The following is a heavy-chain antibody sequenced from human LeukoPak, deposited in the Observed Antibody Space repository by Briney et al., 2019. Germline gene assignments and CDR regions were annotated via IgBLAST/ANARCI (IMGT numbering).Heavy chain of an antibody. CDR2: ISGSGGST. CDR1: GFTFSSYA. J-gene: IGHJ4*02. V-gene: IGHV3-23*01. D-gene: IGHD6-6*01. CDR3: AKHSGSNHFDY. Sequence: GGSLRLSCAASGFTFSSYAMSWVRQAPGKGLEWVSAISGSGGSTYYADSVKGRFTISRDNSKNTLYLQMNSLRAEDTAIYYRAKHSGSNHFDYWGQGTLVTVSS.